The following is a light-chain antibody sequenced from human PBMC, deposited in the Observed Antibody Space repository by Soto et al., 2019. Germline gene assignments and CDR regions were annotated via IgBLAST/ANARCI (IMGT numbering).Light chain of an antibody. CDR2: GAS. J-gene: IGKJ3*01. CDR3: QQYKNWPS. CDR1: QSVSSN. Sequence: EIEMTQSPATLSVSPGERATLSCRASQSVSSNLAWYQQKPGQPPRLLIYGASTRATGIPARFSGSGSGTEFTLTISSLQSEDFAVYYCQQYKNWPSFGPGTKVDIK. V-gene: IGKV3-15*01.